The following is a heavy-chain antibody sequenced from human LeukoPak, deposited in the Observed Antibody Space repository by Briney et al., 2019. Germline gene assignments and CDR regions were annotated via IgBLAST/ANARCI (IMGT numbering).Heavy chain of an antibody. D-gene: IGHD3/OR15-3a*01. CDR3: ATGLGVLDPEANS. CDR2: IFPNNGNT. V-gene: IGHV1-2*02. J-gene: IGHJ4*02. Sequence: ASVKVSCKASGYTFTFYYIHWVRQAPGQGLEGMGWIFPNNGNTKYAQKFQGRFTMTRDTSISTAYMELTRLRSDDTAVYYCATGLGVLDPEANSWGQGTLVTVSS. CDR1: GYTFTFYY.